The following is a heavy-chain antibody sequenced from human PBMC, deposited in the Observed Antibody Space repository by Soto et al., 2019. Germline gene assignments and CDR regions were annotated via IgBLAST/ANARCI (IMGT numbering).Heavy chain of an antibody. D-gene: IGHD3-22*01. J-gene: IGHJ5*02. Sequence: QVQLVQSGAEAKKPGASVTVSCKASGGTFSSYAISWVRQAPGHGLEWLGGIIPIFGTANYAQKFQGRVTITADESTSTAYMERSSLRSEDTAVYYCARYPLEGYYESSGYCVGNSWGQGSMVTVSS. CDR3: ARYPLEGYYESSGYCVGNS. V-gene: IGHV1-69*01. CDR2: IIPIFGTA. CDR1: GGTFSSYA.